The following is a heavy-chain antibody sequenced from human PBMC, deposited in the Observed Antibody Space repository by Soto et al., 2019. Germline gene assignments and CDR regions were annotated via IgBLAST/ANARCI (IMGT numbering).Heavy chain of an antibody. V-gene: IGHV3-23*01. D-gene: IGHD6-19*01. J-gene: IGHJ3*02. CDR3: AKYSSGWYDAFDI. CDR1: VFTFSSYA. Sequence: GSLRLSCAASVFTFSSYAMSWVRQAPGKGLEWVSAISGSGCSTYYADSVKGRFTISRDNSKNTLYLQMNSLRAEDTAVYYCAKYSSGWYDAFDIWGQGTMVTVSS. CDR2: ISGSGCST.